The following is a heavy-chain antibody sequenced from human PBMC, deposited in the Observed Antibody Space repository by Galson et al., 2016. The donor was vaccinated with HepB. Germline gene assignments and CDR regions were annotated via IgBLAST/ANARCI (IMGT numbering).Heavy chain of an antibody. CDR3: ARENAGDFDY. D-gene: IGHD2-8*02. V-gene: IGHV4-59*01. CDR1: RDYINSYY. Sequence: ETLSLTCTVSRDYINSYYWSWIRQPPGKRPEGIASIYYSGVSASYKPSLRGRVTISVDTSKNQFFLRVTSVTAADTAVYYCARENAGDFDYWGRGTLVTVSS. J-gene: IGHJ4*02. CDR2: IYYSGVSA.